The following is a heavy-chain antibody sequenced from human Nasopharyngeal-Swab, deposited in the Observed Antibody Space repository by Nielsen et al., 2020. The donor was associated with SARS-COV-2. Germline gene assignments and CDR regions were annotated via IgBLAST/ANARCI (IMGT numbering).Heavy chain of an antibody. V-gene: IGHV3-30*18. Sequence: GESLNISCAASGFTFSFFGMHWVRQAPGKGLDWVATISYDGSDKRYVDSVKGRFTISRDTSKNTLYLQMNSLRAEDTAMYDCAKLPSRIAVAGTSYFDYWGRGTLVAVSS. CDR1: GFTFSFFG. CDR3: AKLPSRIAVAGTSYFDY. J-gene: IGHJ4*02. CDR2: ISYDGSDK. D-gene: IGHD6-19*01.